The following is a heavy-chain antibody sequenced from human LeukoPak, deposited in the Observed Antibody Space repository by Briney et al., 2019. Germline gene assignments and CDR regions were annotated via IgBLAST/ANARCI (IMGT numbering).Heavy chain of an antibody. Sequence: GASVKVSCKASGYTFTSYGISWVRQAPGQGLEWMGWISAYNGNTNYAQKLQGRVTMTTDTSTSTAYMELRSLRSDDTAVYYCARARERYSSGWVDYWGQGTLVTVSS. CDR2: ISAYNGNT. CDR3: ARARERYSSGWVDY. V-gene: IGHV1-18*01. J-gene: IGHJ4*02. D-gene: IGHD6-19*01. CDR1: GYTFTSYG.